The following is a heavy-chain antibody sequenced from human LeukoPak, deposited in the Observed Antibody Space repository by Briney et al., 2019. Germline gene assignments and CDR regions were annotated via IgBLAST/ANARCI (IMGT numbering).Heavy chain of an antibody. CDR2: LYNSGST. Sequence: PSETLSLTCTVSVGSNSKYYWNWMRQPPGKGLEWIGYLYNSGSTNYNPSLKSRLTISVDMSKNQLSLKLSSVTSADTAVDYCAKGVTSPLDSFDIWGQGTTVTVSS. V-gene: IGHV4-59*01. CDR3: AKGVTSPLDSFDI. J-gene: IGHJ3*02. CDR1: VGSNSKYY. D-gene: IGHD1-26*01.